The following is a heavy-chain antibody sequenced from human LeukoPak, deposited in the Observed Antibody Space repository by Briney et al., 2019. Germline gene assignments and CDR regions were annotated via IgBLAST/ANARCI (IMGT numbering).Heavy chain of an antibody. CDR3: STQWLVSDAFDI. J-gene: IGHJ3*02. V-gene: IGHV4-34*01. D-gene: IGHD6-19*01. CDR2: INHSGST. Sequence: SETLSLTCAVYGGSFSGYYWSWIRQPPGKGLEWIGEINHSGSTNYNPSLKSRVTISVDTSKNQSSLKLSSVTAADTAVYYCSTQWLVSDAFDIWGQGTMVTVSS. CDR1: GGSFSGYY.